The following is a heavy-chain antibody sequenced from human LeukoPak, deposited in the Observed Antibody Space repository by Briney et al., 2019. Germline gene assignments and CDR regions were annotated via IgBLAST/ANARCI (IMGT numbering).Heavy chain of an antibody. CDR2: IYHSGST. CDR3: ARDTIDGLDM. D-gene: IGHD3-9*01. CDR1: GGSISSGGYS. Sequence: SETLSLTCAVSGGSISSGGYSWSWIRQPPGKGLEWIGYIYHSGSTYYNPSLKSRVTISVDRSKNQFSLELSSVTAADTAVYYCARDTIDGLDMWGQGTMVTVSS. V-gene: IGHV4-30-2*01. J-gene: IGHJ3*01.